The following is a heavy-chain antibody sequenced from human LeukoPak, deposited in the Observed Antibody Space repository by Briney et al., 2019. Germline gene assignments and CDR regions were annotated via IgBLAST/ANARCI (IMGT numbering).Heavy chain of an antibody. D-gene: IGHD2-2*01. Sequence: GGSLRLSCAASGFTFSSYAMHWIRQAPGKGLEWVAVISYDGSNKYYADSVKGRFTISRDYSKNTLYLQMNSLRAEDAAVYYCARARYQLPRPGFGGSVAGSTYFDYWGQGTLVTVSS. CDR3: ARARYQLPRPGFGGSVAGSTYFDY. CDR2: ISYDGSNK. V-gene: IGHV3-30*04. CDR1: GFTFSSYA. J-gene: IGHJ4*02.